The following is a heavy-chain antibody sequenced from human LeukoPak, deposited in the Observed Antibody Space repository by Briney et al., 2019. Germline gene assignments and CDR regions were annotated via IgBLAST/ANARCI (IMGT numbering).Heavy chain of an antibody. CDR1: GFTFSSYA. CDR3: ARLGYCSGGSCYLKGMDV. J-gene: IGHJ6*02. D-gene: IGHD2-15*01. Sequence: GSLRLSCAASGFTFSSYAMSWVRQAPGKGLEWVSVIYSGGSTYYADSVKGRFTISRDNSKNTLYLQMNSLRAEDTAVYYCARLGYCSGGSCYLKGMDVWGQGTTVTVSS. CDR2: IYSGGST. V-gene: IGHV3-53*01.